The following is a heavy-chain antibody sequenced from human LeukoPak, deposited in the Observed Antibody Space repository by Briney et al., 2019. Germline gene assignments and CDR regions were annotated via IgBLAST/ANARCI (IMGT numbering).Heavy chain of an antibody. CDR3: ARDPGRIAGTGTVYYYYGMDV. CDR1: GYTFTSYG. D-gene: IGHD6-13*01. CDR2: ISAYNGNT. J-gene: IGHJ6*04. V-gene: IGHV1-18*04. Sequence: ASVKVSCKASGYTFTSYGISWVRQAPGQGLEWMGWISAYNGNTNYAQKLQGRVTMTTDTSTSTAYMELRSLRSDDTAVYYCARDPGRIAGTGTVYYYYGMDVWGKGTTVTVSS.